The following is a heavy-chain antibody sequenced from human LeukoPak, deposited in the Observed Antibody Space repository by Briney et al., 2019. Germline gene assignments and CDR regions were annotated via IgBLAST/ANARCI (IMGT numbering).Heavy chain of an antibody. CDR1: GFTFSNYG. D-gene: IGHD3-22*01. Sequence: GGSLRLSCAASGFTFSNYGMHWVRQAPGKGLEWVAVISYDGSNKYYADSVKGRFTISRDNSKNTLYLQMNSLRAEDTAVYYCAREYYYDSSGYPVRAFDIWGQGTMVTVSS. CDR2: ISYDGSNK. CDR3: AREYYYDSSGYPVRAFDI. V-gene: IGHV3-30*03. J-gene: IGHJ3*02.